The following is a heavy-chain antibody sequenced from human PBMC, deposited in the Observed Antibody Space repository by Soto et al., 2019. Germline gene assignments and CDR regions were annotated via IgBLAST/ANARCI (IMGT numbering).Heavy chain of an antibody. V-gene: IGHV3-23*01. CDR3: AKDRRAGGNYGFYSDF. Sequence: EVQLLESGGGLVQPGGSLRLSCAASGFTFSSYGMTWVRQAPGKGLEWVSFSSGTGAGTYYADSVKGRFTISRDNSKNTLYLQTTSLRADDTAVYYCAKDRRAGGNYGFYSDFWGQGALVIVSS. D-gene: IGHD1-7*01. J-gene: IGHJ4*02. CDR2: SSGTGAGT. CDR1: GFTFSSYG.